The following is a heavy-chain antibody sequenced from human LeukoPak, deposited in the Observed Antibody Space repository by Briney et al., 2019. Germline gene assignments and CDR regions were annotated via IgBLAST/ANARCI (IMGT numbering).Heavy chain of an antibody. CDR3: ATTHYSGSYDY. J-gene: IGHJ4*02. CDR2: IYYSGST. CDR1: GGSISSYY. V-gene: IGHV4-59*01. Sequence: SETLSLTCTVSGGSISSYYWRWLRQPPGKGLEWIGYIYYSGSTNYNPSLKSRVTISVDTSKNQFSLKLSSVTAADTAVYYCATTHYSGSYDYWGQGTLVTVSS. D-gene: IGHD1-26*01.